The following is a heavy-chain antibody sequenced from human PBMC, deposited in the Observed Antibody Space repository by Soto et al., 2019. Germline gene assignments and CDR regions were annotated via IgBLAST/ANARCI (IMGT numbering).Heavy chain of an antibody. CDR3: ARRPLESLNYGGYCYSGMDV. J-gene: IGHJ6*02. V-gene: IGHV5-10-1*01. Sequence: GESLKISCKGSGYSFTSYWISWVRQMPGKGLEWMGRIDPSDSYTNYSPSFQGHVTISADKSISTAYLQWNSQKASDTAMYYCARRPLESLNYGGYCYSGMDVWGQGTTVTVSS. CDR2: IDPSDSYT. CDR1: GYSFTSYW. D-gene: IGHD3-16*01.